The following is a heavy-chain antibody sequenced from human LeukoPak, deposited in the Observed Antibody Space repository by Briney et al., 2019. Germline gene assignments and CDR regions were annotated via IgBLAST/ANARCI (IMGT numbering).Heavy chain of an antibody. CDR1: GFTFSRSS. V-gene: IGHV3-53*01. CDR3: ASSQLWLSAFDI. Sequence: GGSLRLSCAASGFTFSRSSMNWVRQAPGKGLEWVSVIYSGGSTYYADSVKGRFTISRDNSKNTLYLQMNSLRAEDTAVYYCASSQLWLSAFDIWGQGTWSPSLQ. CDR2: IYSGGST. J-gene: IGHJ3*02. D-gene: IGHD5-18*01.